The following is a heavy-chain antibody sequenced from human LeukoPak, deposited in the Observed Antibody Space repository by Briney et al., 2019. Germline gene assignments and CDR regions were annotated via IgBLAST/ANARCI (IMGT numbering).Heavy chain of an antibody. CDR3: AKERWEQTRDDYFDY. CDR1: GFTLSNYG. J-gene: IGHJ4*02. V-gene: IGHV3-23*01. CDR2: ISGSGVIT. Sequence: PGGPLRLSWASSGFTLSNYGMSWVRQAPGKGLQWVSSISGSGVITYYADSVKGRFTISRDNSRNTLYLQMNSLRAEDTAVYYCAKERWEQTRDDYFDYWGQGTLVTVSS. D-gene: IGHD4-23*01.